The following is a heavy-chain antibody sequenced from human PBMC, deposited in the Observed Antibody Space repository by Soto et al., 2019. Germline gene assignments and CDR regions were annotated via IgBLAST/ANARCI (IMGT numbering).Heavy chain of an antibody. CDR2: ISYSGST. J-gene: IGHJ3*01. D-gene: IGHD3-3*01. CDR1: GGSISSDGHY. Sequence: QVQLQESGPGLVKPSQTMSLTCTVSGGSISSDGHYWNWVRQHPEKGLEWIAYISYSGSTFHNPSLQSRVTISTDTSKNQFSLTLSSVTAADTAVYYCAKFGREAFDVWGQGTAVTVSS. CDR3: AKFGREAFDV. V-gene: IGHV4-31*03.